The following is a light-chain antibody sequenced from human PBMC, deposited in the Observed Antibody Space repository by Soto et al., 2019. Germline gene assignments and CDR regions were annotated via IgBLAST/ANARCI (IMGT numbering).Light chain of an antibody. CDR3: CSYAGSYSYV. CDR2: DVT. Sequence: QSVLTQPRSVSGSPGQSVTISCTGTSSDVGGYNFVSWYQQHPGKAPKLMIYDVTQRPSGVPDRFSGSKSDNTASLTISGLQGEDEADYYCCSYAGSYSYVFGTGTKVTVL. V-gene: IGLV2-11*01. CDR1: SSDVGGYNF. J-gene: IGLJ1*01.